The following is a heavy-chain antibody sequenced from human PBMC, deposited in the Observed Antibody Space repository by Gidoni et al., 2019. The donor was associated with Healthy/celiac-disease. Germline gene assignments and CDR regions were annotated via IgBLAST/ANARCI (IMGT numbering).Heavy chain of an antibody. CDR1: GFTVRSNY. CDR2: IYSGGST. Sequence: EVQLVESGGGLLQPGGSLRLSCAASGFTVRSNYMRWVRQAPGKGLEWVSVIYSGGSTYYADSVKGRFTISRDNSKNTLYLQMNSLRAEDTAVYYCARERGGYCSGGSCYSRYCDYWGQGTLVTVSS. V-gene: IGHV3-53*01. D-gene: IGHD2-15*01. J-gene: IGHJ4*02. CDR3: ARERGGYCSGGSCYSRYCDY.